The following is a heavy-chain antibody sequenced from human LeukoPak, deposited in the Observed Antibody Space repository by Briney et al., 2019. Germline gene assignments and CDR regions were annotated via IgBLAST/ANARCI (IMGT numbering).Heavy chain of an antibody. D-gene: IGHD6-19*01. J-gene: IGHJ5*02. V-gene: IGHV1-24*01. CDR1: GYTLTELS. Sequence: ASVKVSCKVSGYTLTELSIHWVRQAPGKGLEWMGGFDPEDDETVFAQNFQGRVTMTEDTSTDTAHMDLSSLRSEDTAVYYCATDPPVAGRSNWFDPWGQGTLVTVSS. CDR3: ATDPPVAGRSNWFDP. CDR2: FDPEDDET.